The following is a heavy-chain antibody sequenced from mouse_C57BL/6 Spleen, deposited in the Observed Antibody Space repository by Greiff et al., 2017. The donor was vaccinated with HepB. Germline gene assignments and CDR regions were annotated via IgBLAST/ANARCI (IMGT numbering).Heavy chain of an antibody. D-gene: IGHD4-1*01. CDR3: ARHGTGPNYYAMDY. CDR1: GFTFSSYG. J-gene: IGHJ4*01. CDR2: ISSGGSYT. V-gene: IGHV5-6*01. Sequence: EVQGVESGGDLVKPGGSLKLSCAASGFTFSSYGMSWVRQTPDKRLEWVATISSGGSYTYYPDSVKGRLTISRDNAKNTLYLQMSSLKSEDTAMYYCARHGTGPNYYAMDYWGQGTSVTVSS.